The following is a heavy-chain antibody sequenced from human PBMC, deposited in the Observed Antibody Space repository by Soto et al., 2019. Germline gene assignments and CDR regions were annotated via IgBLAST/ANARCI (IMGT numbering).Heavy chain of an antibody. V-gene: IGHV4-4*02. D-gene: IGHD2-2*01. J-gene: IGHJ4*02. CDR2: IFDSGST. CDR3: ARTSGIGFDFDY. CDR1: GGSISSSNW. Sequence: QVQLQESGPRLVKASGTLSLTCAVSGGSISSSNWWSWVRQPPGKGLGWLGEIFDSGSTNYNPSLKSRVAISVDKSKNQFYLKLSSVTAADTAVYYCARTSGIGFDFDYWGQGALVTVSS.